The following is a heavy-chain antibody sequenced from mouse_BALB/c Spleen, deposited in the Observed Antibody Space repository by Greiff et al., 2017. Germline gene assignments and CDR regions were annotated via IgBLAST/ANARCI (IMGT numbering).Heavy chain of an antibody. CDR1: GFTFSSFG. D-gene: IGHD2-2*01. Sequence: DVHLVESGGGLVQPGGSRKLSCAASGFTFSSFGMHWVRQAPEKGLEWVAYISSGSSTIYYADTVKGRFTISRDNPKNTLFLQMTSLRSEDTAMYYCARFYYGYAYAMDYWGQGTSVTVSS. CDR2: ISSGSSTI. V-gene: IGHV5-17*02. CDR3: ARFYYGYAYAMDY. J-gene: IGHJ4*01.